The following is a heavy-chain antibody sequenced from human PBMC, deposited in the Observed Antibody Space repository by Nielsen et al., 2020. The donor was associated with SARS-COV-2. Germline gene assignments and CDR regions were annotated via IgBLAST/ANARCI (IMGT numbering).Heavy chain of an antibody. D-gene: IGHD2-2*01. CDR3: AKTIGYCSSTSCYWFYGMDV. Sequence: GGSLRLSCAASGFTFSSYGMHWVRQAPGKGLEWVAVISYNGISNYYAHSVRGRFTISRDNANHALFLQMNSLRAEDTAVYYCAKTIGYCSSTSCYWFYGMDVWGQGTTVTVSS. J-gene: IGHJ6*02. CDR2: ISYNGISN. V-gene: IGHV3-30*18. CDR1: GFTFSSYG.